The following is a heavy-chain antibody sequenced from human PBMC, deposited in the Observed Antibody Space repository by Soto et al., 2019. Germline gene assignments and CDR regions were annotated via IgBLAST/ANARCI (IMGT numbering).Heavy chain of an antibody. CDR3: ARGRYGDY. CDR1: GYTFTSYG. D-gene: IGHD1-1*01. J-gene: IGHJ4*02. Sequence: QVHLVQSGAEVKKPGASVKVSCKGSGYTFTSYGITWVRQAPGQGLERMGWISAHNGNTDYAQRLQGRGTVTRDTSTRTAYMELRGLRSDDTAVYYCARGRYGDYWGQGALVTVSS. V-gene: IGHV1-18*01. CDR2: ISAHNGNT.